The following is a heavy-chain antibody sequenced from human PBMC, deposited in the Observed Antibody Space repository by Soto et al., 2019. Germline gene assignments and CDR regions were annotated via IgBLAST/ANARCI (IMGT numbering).Heavy chain of an antibody. CDR3: ARGPRLRALEGTVFDY. D-gene: IGHD4-17*01. CDR2: IYYSGRT. Sequence: SETLSLTCTVSGGSISSGGYYWSWIRQHPGKGLEWIGYIYYSGRTYYNPSPKSRVTISVDTSKNQFSLKLSSVTAADTAVYYCARGPRLRALEGTVFDYWGQGTLVTVSS. CDR1: GGSISSGGYY. J-gene: IGHJ4*02. V-gene: IGHV4-31*03.